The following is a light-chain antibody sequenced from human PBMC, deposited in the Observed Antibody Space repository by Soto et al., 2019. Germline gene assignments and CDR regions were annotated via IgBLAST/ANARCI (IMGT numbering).Light chain of an antibody. CDR3: QKLDTYPLT. CDR2: AAS. CDR1: QGISSY. V-gene: IGKV1-8*01. Sequence: AIRMTQSPSSLSASTGDRVTITCRASQGISSYLAWYQQKPGKAPKLLIYAASTLQSGVPSRFSGSGSGTEFTLTISSLQPEDFASYYCQKLDTYPLTFGQGTRLEIK. J-gene: IGKJ5*01.